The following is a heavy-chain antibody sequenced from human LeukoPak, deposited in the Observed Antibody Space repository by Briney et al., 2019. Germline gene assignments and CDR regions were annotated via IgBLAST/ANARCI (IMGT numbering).Heavy chain of an antibody. CDR3: AKAAGYNSGWFHY. CDR1: GFTFSNYW. V-gene: IGHV3-7*05. J-gene: IGHJ4*02. Sequence: PGGSLRLSCATSGFTFSNYWMTWVRQAPGKGLEWVANINRDGSDKYYMASVQGRFTISRDNAKNSLSLQMNSLSAEDTAIYYCAKAAGYNSGWFHYWGQGTLVTVSS. D-gene: IGHD6-19*01. CDR2: INRDGSDK.